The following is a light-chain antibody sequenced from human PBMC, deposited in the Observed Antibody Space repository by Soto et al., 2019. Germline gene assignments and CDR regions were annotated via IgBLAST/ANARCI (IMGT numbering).Light chain of an antibody. J-gene: IGLJ1*01. CDR1: RSDVGGYAY. CDR2: EVS. CDR3: CSYTSTSTTYV. V-gene: IGLV2-14*01. Sequence: QSALTQPASVSGSPGQSITISCTGTRSDVGGYAYVSWYQQHPGKAPRLMIYEVSYRPLGVSHRFSGSRSGNTASLTISGLQAEDEADYYCCSYTSTSTTYVFGTGTKVTVL.